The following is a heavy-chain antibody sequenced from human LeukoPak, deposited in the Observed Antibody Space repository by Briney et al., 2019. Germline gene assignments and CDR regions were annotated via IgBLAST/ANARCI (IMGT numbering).Heavy chain of an antibody. CDR2: INPNSGGT. D-gene: IGHD1-26*01. Sequence: ASVKVSCKASGYTFNGYYMHWVRQAPGQGLEWMGWINPNSGGTNYAQKFQGRVTMTRDTSISTAYMELSRLRSEDTAVYYCARVYSGSYYYYYYMDVWGKGTTVTISS. CDR3: ARVYSGSYYYYYYMDV. CDR1: GYTFNGYY. V-gene: IGHV1-2*02. J-gene: IGHJ6*03.